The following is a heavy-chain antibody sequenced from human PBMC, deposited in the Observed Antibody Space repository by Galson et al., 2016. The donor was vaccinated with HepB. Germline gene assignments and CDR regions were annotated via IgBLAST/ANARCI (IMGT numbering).Heavy chain of an antibody. J-gene: IGHJ4*02. V-gene: IGHV4-39*01. CDR1: GGSISSRDYY. D-gene: IGHD3-3*01. CDR3: ARVLTGDYYDFFFDS. CDR2: IYYSGTT. Sequence: ETLSLTCGVSGGSISSRDYYWGWIRQPPGKGLEWIAHIYYSGTTYYNPSLKSRVSISIDTSANQFSLKLTSLTAADTAVYYCARVLTGDYYDFFFDSGGQGTLVTVSS.